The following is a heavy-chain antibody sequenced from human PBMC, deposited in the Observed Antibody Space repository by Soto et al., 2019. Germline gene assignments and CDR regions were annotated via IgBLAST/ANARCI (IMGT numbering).Heavy chain of an antibody. D-gene: IGHD3-10*01. Sequence: QVQLVQSGAEVKKPGSSVKVSCKASGGTFSSYTISWVRQAPGQGLEWMGRIIPILGIANYAQKFQGRVTITADKSTSTAHMELSSLRSEDTAVYYCAKDPEGYGSGSYSSYWGQGTLVTVSS. CDR1: GGTFSSYT. V-gene: IGHV1-69*08. J-gene: IGHJ4*02. CDR3: AKDPEGYGSGSYSSY. CDR2: IIPILGIA.